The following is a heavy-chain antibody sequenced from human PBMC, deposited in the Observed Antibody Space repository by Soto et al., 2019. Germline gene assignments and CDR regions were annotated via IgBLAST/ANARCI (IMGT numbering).Heavy chain of an antibody. CDR1: GFSFTTYW. D-gene: IGHD1-1*01. J-gene: IGHJ6*02. CDR2: INPGDSEI. V-gene: IGHV5-51*01. Sequence: PGESLKISCKASGFSFTTYWIGWVRQMPGKGLEWIGIINPGDSEIRYSPSFQGHVTISADRSISTAYLQWSSLKASDTAMYYCARHEQLYYYFYGMDVWGQGTTVTVS. CDR3: ARHEQLYYYFYGMDV.